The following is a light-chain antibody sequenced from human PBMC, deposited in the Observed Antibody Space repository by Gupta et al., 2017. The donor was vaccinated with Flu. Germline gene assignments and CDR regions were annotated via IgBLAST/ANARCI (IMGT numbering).Light chain of an antibody. J-gene: IGLJ2*01. CDR1: SSNIGAGYD. CDR2: GNS. Sequence: QSVLTQPPSVSGAPGQRVTIPCTGSSSNIGAGYDVHWYQQLPGTAPKLLIYGNSNRPSAVPDRFSGSKSGTNASLTTTGVQAEDEADYYCQSSDSSLSGVVFGGGTKLTVL. V-gene: IGLV1-40*01. CDR3: QSSDSSLSGVV.